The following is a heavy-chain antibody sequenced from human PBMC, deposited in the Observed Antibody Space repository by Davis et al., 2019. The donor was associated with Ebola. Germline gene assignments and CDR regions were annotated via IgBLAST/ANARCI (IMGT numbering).Heavy chain of an antibody. D-gene: IGHD3-3*02. Sequence: GESLKISCQASGYTFSNYWIAWVRQMPGKGLEWMGIIYPDDSDTRYSPSFQGQVTISADESISTAYLQWSSLKASDTAMYYCARGTSLARNFDYWGQGTLVTVSS. V-gene: IGHV5-51*01. CDR3: ARGTSLARNFDY. CDR2: IYPDDSDT. J-gene: IGHJ4*02. CDR1: GYTFSNYW.